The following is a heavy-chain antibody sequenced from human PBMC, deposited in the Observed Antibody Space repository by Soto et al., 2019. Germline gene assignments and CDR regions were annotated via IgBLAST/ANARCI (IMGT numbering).Heavy chain of an antibody. Sequence: ASVKVSCKASGYTFTGYYMHWVRQAPGQGLEWMGWINPNSGGTNYAQKFQGWVTMTRDTSISTAYMELSGLRSDDTAVYYCAREKVDTAMKYYYYGMDVWGQGTTVTVSS. CDR2: INPNSGGT. CDR1: GYTFTGYY. CDR3: AREKVDTAMKYYYYGMDV. D-gene: IGHD5-18*01. J-gene: IGHJ6*02. V-gene: IGHV1-2*04.